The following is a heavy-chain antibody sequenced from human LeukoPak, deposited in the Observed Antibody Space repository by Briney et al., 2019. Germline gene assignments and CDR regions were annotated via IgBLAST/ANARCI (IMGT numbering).Heavy chain of an antibody. CDR3: AKEAWDGSGSYYTKYFQH. D-gene: IGHD3-10*01. Sequence: PGGSLRLSFAASGFTFSSYAMSWVRQAPGKGLEWVSAISGSGGSTYYADSVKGRFTISRDNSKNTLYLQMNSLRAEDTAVYYCAKEAWDGSGSYYTKYFQHWGQGTLVTVSS. V-gene: IGHV3-23*01. CDR2: ISGSGGST. CDR1: GFTFSSYA. J-gene: IGHJ1*01.